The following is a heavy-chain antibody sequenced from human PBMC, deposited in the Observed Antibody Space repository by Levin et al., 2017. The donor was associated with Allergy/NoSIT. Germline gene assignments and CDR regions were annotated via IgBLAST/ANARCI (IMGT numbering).Heavy chain of an antibody. D-gene: IGHD4-11*01. CDR1: GYNITNYY. J-gene: IGHJ6*02. Sequence: GASVKVSCKGSGYNITNYYIGWVRQMPGKGLEWMGIIHPADSDTRYSPSFQGQVTISVDKSIRTAYLQWSRLKASDTAMYYCARLAHDNSKFGYYYGMDVWGQGTTVTVSS. CDR3: ARLAHDNSKFGYYYGMDV. CDR2: IHPADSDT. V-gene: IGHV5-51*01.